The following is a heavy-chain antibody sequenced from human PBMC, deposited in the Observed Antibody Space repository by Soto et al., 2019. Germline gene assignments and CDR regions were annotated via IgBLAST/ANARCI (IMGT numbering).Heavy chain of an antibody. CDR1: GYTFTSYG. D-gene: IGHD3-16*02. V-gene: IGHV1-18*01. CDR2: ISAYNGNT. CDR3: ARDRPSYDYIWGSYLPSGY. J-gene: IGHJ4*02. Sequence: ASVKVSCKASGYTFTSYGISWVRQAPGQGLEWMGWISAYNGNTNYAQKLQGRVTMTTDTSTSTAYMELRSLRSDDTAVYYCARDRPSYDYIWGSYLPSGYWGQGTLVTVSS.